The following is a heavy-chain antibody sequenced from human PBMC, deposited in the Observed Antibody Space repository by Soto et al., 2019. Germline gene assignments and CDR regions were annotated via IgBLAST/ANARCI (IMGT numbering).Heavy chain of an antibody. J-gene: IGHJ6*01. Sequence: ASLTISCESSAYSFTNYWIGCLRQLPEKRLEWMGVIYACDSDTGYSQTFQGQVTISVDNSINTAYLQWSSLKSSDTAMYYCSRHPRTYYGGMGYYY. V-gene: IGHV5-51*01. CDR1: AYSFTNYW. CDR2: IYACDSDT. CDR3: SRHPRTYYGGMGYYY. D-gene: IGHD3-10*01.